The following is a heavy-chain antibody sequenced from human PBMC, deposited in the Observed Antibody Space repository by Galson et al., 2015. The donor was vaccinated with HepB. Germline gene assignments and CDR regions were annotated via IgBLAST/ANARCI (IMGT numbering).Heavy chain of an antibody. CDR1: GDSVSSNSAA. CDR2: TYYRSKWYN. CDR3: ARDSKSSSWSVFDY. V-gene: IGHV6-1*01. Sequence: CAISGDSVSSNSAAWNWIRQSPSRGLEWLGRTYYRSKWYNDYAVSVKSRITINPDTSKNQFSLQLNSVTPEDTAVYCCARDSKSSSWSVFDYWGQGTLVTVSS. D-gene: IGHD6-13*01. J-gene: IGHJ4*02.